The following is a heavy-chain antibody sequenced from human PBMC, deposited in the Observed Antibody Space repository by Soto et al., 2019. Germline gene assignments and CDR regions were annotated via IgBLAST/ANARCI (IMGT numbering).Heavy chain of an antibody. V-gene: IGHV4-61*01. Sequence: SETMYLTCTVSGGSVSSGSDYWSWIRQPPGKGLEWIGYIYYSGSTNYNPSLKSRVTISVDTSKNQFSLKLSSVTAADTAVYYCARDYCSGGSCLLELDPWGQGTLVTVSS. CDR1: GGSVSSGSDY. CDR3: ARDYCSGGSCLLELDP. J-gene: IGHJ5*02. D-gene: IGHD2-15*01. CDR2: IYYSGST.